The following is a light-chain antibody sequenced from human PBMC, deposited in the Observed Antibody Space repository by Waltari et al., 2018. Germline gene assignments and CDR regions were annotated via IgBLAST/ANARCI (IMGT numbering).Light chain of an antibody. Sequence: QSALTQPAPVSGSPGQSITISCTGTSSDVGNYNRGSWYPQHPGKAPKLMIYAVRKRPSGVSDRFSGSKSGDMASLTISGLQPEDVAEYCCSSYAGSSKWVFGGGTKVTVL. V-gene: IGLV2-23*02. J-gene: IGLJ2*01. CDR2: AVR. CDR3: SSYAGSSKWV. CDR1: SSDVGNYNR.